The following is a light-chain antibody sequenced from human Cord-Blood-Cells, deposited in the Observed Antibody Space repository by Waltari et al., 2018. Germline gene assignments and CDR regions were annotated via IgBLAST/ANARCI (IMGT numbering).Light chain of an antibody. J-gene: IGKJ1*01. V-gene: IGKV1-5*01. CDR2: DAS. CDR1: QSISSW. Sequence: DIQMTQSPSTLSASVGDRVTITCRASQSISSWLAWYQQKPGKAPKLLIYDASSLESGVPTRCSSSGSGTEFTLTISSVQHDDFATYYCQQYNSYWTFGQGTKVEIK. CDR3: QQYNSYWT.